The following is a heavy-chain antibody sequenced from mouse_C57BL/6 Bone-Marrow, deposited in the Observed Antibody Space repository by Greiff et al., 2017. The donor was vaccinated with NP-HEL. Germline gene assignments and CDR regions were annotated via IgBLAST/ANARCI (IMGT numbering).Heavy chain of an antibody. CDR1: GFTFTDYY. J-gene: IGHJ4*01. CDR3: ARSIYYDYADDPFYAMDY. V-gene: IGHV7-3*01. Sequence: EVKLVESGGGLVQPGGSLSLSCAASGFTFTDYYMNWVRQPPGKALEWLGFIRNKASGYTTEYSASVKGRFTISRDNSQSILYLQMKALRAEDSATYYCARSIYYDYADDPFYAMDYWGQGTSVTVSS. D-gene: IGHD2-4*01. CDR2: IRNKASGYTT.